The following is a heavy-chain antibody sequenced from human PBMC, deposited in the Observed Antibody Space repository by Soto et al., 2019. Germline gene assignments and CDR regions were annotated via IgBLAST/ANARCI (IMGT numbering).Heavy chain of an antibody. V-gene: IGHV3-15*01. Sequence: GGSLRLSCAASGFTISNAWMSWVRQATGKGLEWIGRSKSKTDGGTTDYAAPVKGRFTISRDDSKNTLYLQMNSLKTEDTAVYYCTTDRTCSGGSCWKNYYYYYMDVWGKGTTVTVSS. CDR3: TTDRTCSGGSCWKNYYYYYMDV. D-gene: IGHD2-15*01. CDR2: SKSKTDGGTT. CDR1: GFTISNAW. J-gene: IGHJ6*03.